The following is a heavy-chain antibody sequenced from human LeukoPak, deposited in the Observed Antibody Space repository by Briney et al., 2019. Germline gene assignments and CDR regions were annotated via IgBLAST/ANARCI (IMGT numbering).Heavy chain of an antibody. V-gene: IGHV4-34*01. J-gene: IGHJ5*02. CDR3: ARGRPGGSSWYNWFDP. D-gene: IGHD6-13*01. CDR1: GGSISSYY. CDR2: INHSGST. Sequence: SETLSLTCTVSGGSISSYYWSWIRQPPGKGLEWIGEINHSGSTNYNPSLKSRVTISVDTSKNQFSLKLSSVTAADTAVYYCARGRPGGSSWYNWFDPWGQGTLVTVSS.